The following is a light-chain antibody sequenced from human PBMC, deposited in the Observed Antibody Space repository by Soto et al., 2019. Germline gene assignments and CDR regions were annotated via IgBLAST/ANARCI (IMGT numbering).Light chain of an antibody. CDR1: SSDVGGYNH. CDR3: SSYTSTSTYV. V-gene: IGLV2-14*01. CDR2: DVS. Sequence: QSALTQPASVSGSPGQSITISCTGTSSDVGGYNHVSWYQQHPGKAPKLMIYDVSNRPSGVSNRFSGSQSGNTASLTISGLQAEDEADYYCSSYTSTSTYVFGTGTKVTVL. J-gene: IGLJ1*01.